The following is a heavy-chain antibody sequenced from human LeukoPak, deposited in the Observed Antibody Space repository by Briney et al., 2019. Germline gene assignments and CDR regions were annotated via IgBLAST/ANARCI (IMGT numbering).Heavy chain of an antibody. V-gene: IGHV1-3*01. J-gene: IGHJ6*02. CDR3: ARSYYYYGMDV. Sequence: KFQGRVTITRDTSASTAYMELSSLRSEDTAVYYCARSYYYYGMDVWGQGATVTVSS.